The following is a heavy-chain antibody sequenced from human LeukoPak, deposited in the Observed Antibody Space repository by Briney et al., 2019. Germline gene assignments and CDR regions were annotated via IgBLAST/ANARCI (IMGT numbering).Heavy chain of an antibody. CDR1: GFTFSNYA. CDR2: IWYDGSNK. Sequence: GRSLRLSCATSGFTFSNYAMHWVRQAPGKGLEGVAVIWYDGSNKYYADSVKGRFTISRDNAKNTLYLQMNRLRAEDTAVYYCAREGQTPSIRLYYFDSWGQGTLVTVSS. D-gene: IGHD4/OR15-4a*01. CDR3: AREGQTPSIRLYYFDS. J-gene: IGHJ4*02. V-gene: IGHV3-33*01.